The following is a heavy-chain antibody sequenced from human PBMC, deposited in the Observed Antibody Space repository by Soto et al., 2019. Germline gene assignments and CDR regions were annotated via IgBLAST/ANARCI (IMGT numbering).Heavy chain of an antibody. CDR3: ARGYSNYVAWFDP. V-gene: IGHV3-66*01. D-gene: IGHD4-4*01. Sequence: EVQLVESGGGLVQPRGSLRLSCAASGFTVSSNYMTWVRQAPGKGLEWISLFYSGGTTYYADSVKGRFTISRDNSKNTLYLQMNSLRAEDTAVYYCARGYSNYVAWFDPWGQGTLVTVSS. CDR2: FYSGGTT. CDR1: GFTVSSNY. J-gene: IGHJ5*02.